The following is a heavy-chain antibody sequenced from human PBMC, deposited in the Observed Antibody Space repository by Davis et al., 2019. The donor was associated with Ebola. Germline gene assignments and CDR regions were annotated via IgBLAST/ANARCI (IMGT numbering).Heavy chain of an antibody. CDR2: VYYSGNT. V-gene: IGHV4-4*02. J-gene: IGHJ4*02. Sequence: PSETLSLTCAVSGGSISSSNWWSWVRQPPGKGLEWIGYVYYSGNTNYNPSLKSRVTISADTSKNQFSLKLSSVTAADTAVYYCARGGGGGQLLSSHFDYWGQGTLVTVSS. CDR1: GGSISSSNW. D-gene: IGHD2-2*01. CDR3: ARGGGGGQLLSSHFDY.